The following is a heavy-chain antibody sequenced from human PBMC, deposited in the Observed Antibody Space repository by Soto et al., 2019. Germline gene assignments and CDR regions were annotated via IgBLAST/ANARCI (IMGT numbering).Heavy chain of an antibody. V-gene: IGHV1-18*01. CDR3: ARGVGSGSYYNQYNWFDP. CDR2: INVYNGNT. J-gene: IGHJ5*02. D-gene: IGHD3-10*01. Sequence: GASVKVSCKASGYTFTNYAISWVRQAPGQGLEWMGWINVYNGNTKYAQKVQGRVTMTTDTSTSTAYMELRSLRSDDTAVYYCARGVGSGSYYNQYNWFDPWGQGTLVTVSS. CDR1: GYTFTNYA.